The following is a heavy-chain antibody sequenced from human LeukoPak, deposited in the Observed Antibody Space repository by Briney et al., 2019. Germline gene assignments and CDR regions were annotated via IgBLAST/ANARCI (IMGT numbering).Heavy chain of an antibody. Sequence: GGSLRLSCAACGFTFSSHGMQWVRQAPGKGLEWVAVISYDGSTKYYADSVKGRFTISRDNSKNTLYLQMNSLRAEDTAVYYCAKDRAPHSSSWYYFDYWGQGTLVTVSS. CDR2: ISYDGSTK. J-gene: IGHJ4*02. CDR3: AKDRAPHSSSWYYFDY. CDR1: GFTFSSHG. D-gene: IGHD6-13*01. V-gene: IGHV3-30*18.